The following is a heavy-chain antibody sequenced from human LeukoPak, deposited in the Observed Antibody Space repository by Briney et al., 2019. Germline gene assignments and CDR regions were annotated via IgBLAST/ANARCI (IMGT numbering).Heavy chain of an antibody. CDR1: GFTFSAYG. J-gene: IGHJ4*02. CDR3: ARLGVPAMVDY. V-gene: IGHV3-NL1*01. CDR2: IYSGGST. Sequence: GGSLRLSCAVSGFTFSAYGMHWVRQAPGKGLEWVSVIYSGGSTYYADSVKGRFTISRDNSKNTLYLQMNSLRAEDTAVYYCARLGVPAMVDYWGQGTLVTVSS. D-gene: IGHD3-16*01.